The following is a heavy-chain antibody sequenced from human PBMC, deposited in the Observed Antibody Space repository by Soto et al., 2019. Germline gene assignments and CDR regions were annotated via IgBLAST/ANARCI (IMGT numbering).Heavy chain of an antibody. CDR1: GYTFTSYA. J-gene: IGHJ3*02. Sequence: GASVKVSCKASGYTFTSYAMHWVRQAPGQRLEWMGWINAGNGNTKYAQKFQGRVTMTRDTSASTAYMELRSLRSDDTAVYYCAIVEMATKGGAFDIWGQGTMVTVSS. CDR3: AIVEMATKGGAFDI. V-gene: IGHV1-3*01. D-gene: IGHD5-12*01. CDR2: INAGNGNT.